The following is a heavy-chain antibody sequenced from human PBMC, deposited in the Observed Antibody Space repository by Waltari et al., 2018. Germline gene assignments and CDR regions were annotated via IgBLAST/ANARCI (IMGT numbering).Heavy chain of an antibody. CDR2: IYYSGST. J-gene: IGHJ4*02. CDR3: ARGVGGSYSDY. Sequence: QVQLQESGPGLVKPSETLSLTCTVSGGSISSYYWSWIRQPPGKGLEWIGYIYYSGSTNYNPSLKSRVTISVDTSKNQFSLKLSSVTAADTAVYYCARGVGGSYSDYWGQGTLVTVSS. V-gene: IGHV4-59*01. D-gene: IGHD1-26*01. CDR1: GGSISSYY.